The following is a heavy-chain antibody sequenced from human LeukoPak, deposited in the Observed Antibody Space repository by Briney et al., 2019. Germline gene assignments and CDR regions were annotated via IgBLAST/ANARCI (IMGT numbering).Heavy chain of an antibody. D-gene: IGHD3-10*01. V-gene: IGHV3-30*02. CDR3: AKRGITMVRESYYYYYMDV. CDR2: IRYDGSNK. CDR1: GFTFSSYA. J-gene: IGHJ6*03. Sequence: PGGSLRLSCAASGFTFSSYAMHWVRQAPGKGLEWVAFIRYDGSNKYYADSVKGRFTISRDNSKNTLYLQMNSLRAEDTAAYYCAKRGITMVRESYYYYYMDVWGKGTTVTISS.